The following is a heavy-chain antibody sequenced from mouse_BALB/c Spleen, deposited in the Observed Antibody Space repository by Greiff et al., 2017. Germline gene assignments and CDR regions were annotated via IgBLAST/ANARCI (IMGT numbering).Heavy chain of an antibody. V-gene: IGHV3-6*02. Sequence: DVQLQESGPGLVKPSQSLSLTCSVTGYSITSGYYWNWIRQFPGNKLEWMGYISYDGSNNYNPSLKNRISITRDTSKNQFFLKLNSVTTEDTATYYCAREVYYDYDAMDYWGQGTSVTVSS. CDR3: AREVYYDYDAMDY. CDR2: ISYDGSN. D-gene: IGHD2-1*01. CDR1: GYSITSGYY. J-gene: IGHJ4*01.